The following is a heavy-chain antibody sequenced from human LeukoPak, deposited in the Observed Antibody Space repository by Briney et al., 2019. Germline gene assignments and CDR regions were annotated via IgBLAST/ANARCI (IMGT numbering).Heavy chain of an antibody. V-gene: IGHV1-18*01. D-gene: IGHD5-18*01. CDR3: ARSDIEYSYDY. CDR2: ISAYNGNT. Sequence: ASVKVSCKASGYTFTSYGISWVRQAPGQGLEWMGWISAYNGNTNYAQKLQGRVTMTTDTSTSTAYMELSRLRSDDTAVYYCARSDIEYSYDYWGQGTLVTVSS. J-gene: IGHJ4*02. CDR1: GYTFTSYG.